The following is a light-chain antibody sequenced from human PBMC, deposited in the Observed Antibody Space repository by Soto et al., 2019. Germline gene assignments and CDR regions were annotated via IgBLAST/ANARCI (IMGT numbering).Light chain of an antibody. CDR2: AAS. CDR1: QSVSSN. V-gene: IGKV3-15*01. CDR3: HQYDNWPLTWT. Sequence: EIVMTQSPATLSVSPGDRATLSCRASQSVSSNLAWYQQKPGQAPWLLIFAASTRATGVPARFSGSGSGTDFTLTISSLQSEDFAVYYCHQYDNWPLTWTFAQGTKVEI. J-gene: IGKJ1*01.